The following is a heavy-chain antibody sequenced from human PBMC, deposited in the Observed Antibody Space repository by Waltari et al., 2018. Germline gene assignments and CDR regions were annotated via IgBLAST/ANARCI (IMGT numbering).Heavy chain of an antibody. CDR1: GGSISSYY. D-gene: IGHD1-26*01. V-gene: IGHV4-59*08. J-gene: IGHJ3*02. CDR2: IYYSGST. Sequence: QVQLQESGPGLVKPSETLSLTCTVSGGSISSYYWSWIRQPPGKGLEWIGYIYYSGSTNYNPSLKSRVTISVDTSKNQFSLKLSSVTAADTAVYYCARHEWEPDAFDIWGQGTMVTVSS. CDR3: ARHEWEPDAFDI.